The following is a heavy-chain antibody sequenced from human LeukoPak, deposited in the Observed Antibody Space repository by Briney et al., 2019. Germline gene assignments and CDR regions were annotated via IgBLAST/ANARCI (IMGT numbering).Heavy chain of an antibody. D-gene: IGHD5-12*01. CDR1: GFTFRSYA. CDR2: MSGSGGST. CDR3: AGAYGYNYFHY. Sequence: PGGSLRLSCAASGFTFRSYAMSWVRQAPGKGLEWVSGMSGSGGSTYYADSVRGRFTISRDNSENTLYLQMNSLRAEDTALYYCAGAYGYNYFHYWGQGTLVTVSS. J-gene: IGHJ4*02. V-gene: IGHV3-23*01.